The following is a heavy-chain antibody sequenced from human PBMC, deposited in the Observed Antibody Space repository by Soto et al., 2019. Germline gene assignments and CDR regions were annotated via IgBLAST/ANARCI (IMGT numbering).Heavy chain of an antibody. D-gene: IGHD3-22*01. CDR2: IIPIFGTA. Sequence: QVQLVQSGAEVKKPGSSVKVSCKASGGTFSSYAISWVRQAPGQGLEWMGGIIPIFGTANYAQKFQGRVTITADESTSTAYMELSSLRSEDTAVYYCARDAGGYYDSSGYSRGVWYYFDYWGQGTLVTVSS. CDR3: ARDAGGYYDSSGYSRGVWYYFDY. V-gene: IGHV1-69*12. J-gene: IGHJ4*02. CDR1: GGTFSSYA.